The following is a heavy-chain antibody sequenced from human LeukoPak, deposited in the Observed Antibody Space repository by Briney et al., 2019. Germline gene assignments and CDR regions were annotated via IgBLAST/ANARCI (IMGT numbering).Heavy chain of an antibody. CDR1: GYTFTGYY. CDR2: MNPNSGNI. V-gene: IGHV1-8*02. J-gene: IGHJ4*02. D-gene: IGHD2-2*01. Sequence: GASVKVSCKASGYTFTGYYMHWVRQATGQGLEWMGWMNPNSGNIGYAQKFQGRVTMTRDTSISTAYMELSSLRSEDTAVYYCARGGFPAAIWGQGTLVTVSS. CDR3: ARGGFPAAI.